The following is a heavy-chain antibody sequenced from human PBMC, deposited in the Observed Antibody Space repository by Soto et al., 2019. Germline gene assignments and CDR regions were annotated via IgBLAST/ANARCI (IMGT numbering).Heavy chain of an antibody. CDR3: ARSTDPTISLAMDV. Sequence: SVPTLVNPTQTLTLTCTFSGFSLSTSGMCVSWIRQPPGKALEWLALIDWDDDKYYSTSLKTKLTISKDTSKNQVVLTMTNMDPVDTATYYCARSTDPTISLAMDVWGQGTTVTVSS. CDR1: GFSLSTSGMC. V-gene: IGHV2-70*01. D-gene: IGHD3-9*01. CDR2: IDWDDDK. J-gene: IGHJ6*02.